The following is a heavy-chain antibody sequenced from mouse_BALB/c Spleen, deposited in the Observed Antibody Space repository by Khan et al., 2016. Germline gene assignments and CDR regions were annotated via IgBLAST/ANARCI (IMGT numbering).Heavy chain of an antibody. V-gene: IGHV1-9*01. CDR1: GYTFSNYW. D-gene: IGHD1-1*01. J-gene: IGHJ3*01. CDR3: ARNSDSYWFAY. CDR2: ILPGSGHT. Sequence: QVQLQQSGAELMKPGASMKISCKATGYTFSNYWIEWVRQRPGHGLEWIGEILPGSGHTNCNEKFKGKATFNAETSSNTAYMQLSSLTYEDSAVYYCARNSDSYWFAYWGQGTLVTVSA.